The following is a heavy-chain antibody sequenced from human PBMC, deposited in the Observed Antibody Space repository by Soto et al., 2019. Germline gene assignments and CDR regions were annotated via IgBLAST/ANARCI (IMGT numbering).Heavy chain of an antibody. CDR1: GGTFSSSA. D-gene: IGHD4-4*01. Sequence: QVQLVQSGAEMKEPGSSVKVSCKTSGGTFSSSAISWLLQAPGQGLEWMGGIIPLFRTPDYAQKFQGRVTIAADESTSTAYRELSSLRSEDTAVYYCARDNDRLQLGGNYYYILDVWGQGTTITVSS. CDR3: ARDNDRLQLGGNYYYILDV. J-gene: IGHJ6*02. V-gene: IGHV1-69*12. CDR2: IIPLFRTP.